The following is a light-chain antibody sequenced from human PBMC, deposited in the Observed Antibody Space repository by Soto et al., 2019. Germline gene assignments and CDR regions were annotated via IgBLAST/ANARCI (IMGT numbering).Light chain of an antibody. CDR3: SSYAGSSTFV. CDR1: SSDVGSYNL. V-gene: IGLV2-23*03. Sequence: QSVLTQPASVSGSPGQSITISCTGTSSDVGSYNLVSWYQQHPGKAPKLMIYEGSKRPSGVSNRFSGSKSGNTASLTISGLQAEDEAYYYCSSYAGSSTFVFGTGTKLTVL. CDR2: EGS. J-gene: IGLJ1*01.